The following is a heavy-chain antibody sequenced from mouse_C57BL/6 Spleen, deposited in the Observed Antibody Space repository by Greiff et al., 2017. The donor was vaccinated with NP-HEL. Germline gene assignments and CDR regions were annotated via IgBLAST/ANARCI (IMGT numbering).Heavy chain of an antibody. CDR3: ARGNLWGFYAMDY. CDR1: GFTFSDYG. J-gene: IGHJ4*01. CDR2: ISSGSSTI. D-gene: IGHD6-2*01. V-gene: IGHV5-17*01. Sequence: EVQRVESGGGLVKPGGSLKLSCAASGFTFSDYGMHWVRQAPEKGLEGVAYISSGSSTIYYADKVKGSFTISRDNSKNTLFLQITSLRSEDTAMYYCARGNLWGFYAMDYWGQGTSVTVSS.